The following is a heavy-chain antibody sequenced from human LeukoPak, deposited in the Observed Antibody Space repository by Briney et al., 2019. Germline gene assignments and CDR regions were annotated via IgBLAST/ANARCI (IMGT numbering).Heavy chain of an antibody. CDR1: GYTFTSYG. Sequence: GASVKVSCKASGYTFTSYGISWVRQAPGQGLEWMGWISAYNGNTNYAQKLQGRVTMTTDTSTSTAYMELRSLRSDDTAVYYCARVVGVDSSSWYWGYYYYYHMDVWGKGTTVTVSS. D-gene: IGHD6-13*01. CDR3: ARVVGVDSSSWYWGYYYYYHMDV. CDR2: ISAYNGNT. V-gene: IGHV1-18*01. J-gene: IGHJ6*03.